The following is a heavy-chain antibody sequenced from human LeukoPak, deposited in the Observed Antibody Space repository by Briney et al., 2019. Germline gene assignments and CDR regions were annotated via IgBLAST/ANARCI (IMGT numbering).Heavy chain of an antibody. CDR2: ISSNSNYI. CDR3: ARVGFDAFDI. CDR1: GFTVSSNY. V-gene: IGHV3-21*01. Sequence: GGSLRLSCAASGFTVSSNYMNWVRQPPGKGLEWVSSISSNSNYIYYADSVKGRFTISRDTANNSLYLQMNSLRAEDTAVYYCARVGFDAFDIWGQGTMVTVSS. J-gene: IGHJ3*02.